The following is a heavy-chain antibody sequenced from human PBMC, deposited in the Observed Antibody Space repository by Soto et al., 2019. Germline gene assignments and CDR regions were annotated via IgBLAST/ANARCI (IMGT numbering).Heavy chain of an antibody. V-gene: IGHV1-2*04. D-gene: IGHD5-12*01. CDR1: GYTFTGYY. J-gene: IGHJ4*02. CDR2: INPNSGGT. CDR3: ARGVLGNRSASIVATLGQLFDY. Sequence: GASVKVSCKASGYTFTGYYMHWVRQAPGQGLEWMGWINPNSGGTNYAQKFQGWVTMTRDTSISTAYMELSRLRSDDTAVYYCARGVLGNRSASIVATLGQLFDYWGQGTLVTVSS.